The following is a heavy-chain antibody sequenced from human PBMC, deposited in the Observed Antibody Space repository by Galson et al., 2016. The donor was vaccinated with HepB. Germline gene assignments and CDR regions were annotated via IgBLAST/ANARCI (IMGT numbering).Heavy chain of an antibody. CDR2: IPTGGAP. CDR1: GYTFTDYY. J-gene: IGHJ4*02. V-gene: IGHV1-2*04. Sequence: SVKVSCKASGYTFTDYYIHWVRRAPGQGLEWMGWIPTGGAPKIAQRFQGWVTMPRDPSISTPYMERSRLRSDDTAVYSCPRAGIDGVYCSGRSCSHFDYWGQGTLVSVSS. CDR3: PRAGIDGVYCSGRSCSHFDY. D-gene: IGHD2-15*01.